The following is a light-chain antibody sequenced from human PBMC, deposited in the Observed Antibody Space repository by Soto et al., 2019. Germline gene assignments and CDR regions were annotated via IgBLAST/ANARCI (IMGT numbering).Light chain of an antibody. CDR1: SSDVGGYNY. Sequence: QSALTQPASVSGSPGQSITISCTGTSSDVGGYNYVSWYQQHPGKAPKLMIYDVSNRPSGVSNRFSGSKSGNTASLTISGVQAEDGADYYCSSYTTGSTLVFGTGTKLTVL. CDR2: DVS. J-gene: IGLJ1*01. CDR3: SSYTTGSTLV. V-gene: IGLV2-14*01.